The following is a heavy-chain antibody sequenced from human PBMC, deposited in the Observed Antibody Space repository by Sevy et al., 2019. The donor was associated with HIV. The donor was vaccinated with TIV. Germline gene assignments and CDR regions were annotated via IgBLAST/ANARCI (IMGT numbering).Heavy chain of an antibody. V-gene: IGHV3-13*01. Sequence: GGSLRLSCAASGFTFSSYDMHWVRQATGKGLEWVSAIGTAGDTYYPGSVKGRFTISRENAKNSLYLQMNSLRAGDTAVYYCARATYYYDSSGYSRYYFDYWGQGTLVTVSS. CDR1: GFTFSSYD. CDR2: IGTAGDT. D-gene: IGHD3-22*01. J-gene: IGHJ4*02. CDR3: ARATYYYDSSGYSRYYFDY.